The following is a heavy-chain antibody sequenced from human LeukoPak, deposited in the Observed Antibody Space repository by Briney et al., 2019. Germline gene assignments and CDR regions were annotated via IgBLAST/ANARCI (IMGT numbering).Heavy chain of an antibody. V-gene: IGHV1-18*01. CDR3: AKDRSSSWYYYDSSGSVFDY. D-gene: IGHD3-22*01. CDR1: GYTFTSYG. CDR2: ISAYNGNT. Sequence: ASVKVSCKASGYTFTSYGISWVRQAPGQGLEWMGWISAYNGNTNYAQKLQGRVTMTTDTSTSTAYMELRSLRSDDTAVYYCAKDRSSSWYYYDSSGSVFDYWGQGTLVTVSS. J-gene: IGHJ4*02.